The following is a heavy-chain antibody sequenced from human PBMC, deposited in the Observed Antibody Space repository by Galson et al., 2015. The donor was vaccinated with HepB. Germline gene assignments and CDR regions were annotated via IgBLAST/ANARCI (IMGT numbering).Heavy chain of an antibody. V-gene: IGHV3-21*01. CDR1: GFTFSSYS. Sequence: SLRLSCAASGFTFSSYSMNWVRQAPGKGLEWVSSISSSSSYIYYADSVKGRFTISRDNAKNSLYLQMNSLRAEDTAVYYCARDFGIVGATTGWYFDLWGRGTLVTVSS. D-gene: IGHD1-26*01. CDR3: ARDFGIVGATTGWYFDL. CDR2: ISSSSSYI. J-gene: IGHJ2*01.